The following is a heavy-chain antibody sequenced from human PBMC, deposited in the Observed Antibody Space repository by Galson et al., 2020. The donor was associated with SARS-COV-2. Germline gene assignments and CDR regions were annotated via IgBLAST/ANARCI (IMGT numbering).Heavy chain of an antibody. V-gene: IGHV4-39*01. CDR3: ARHTFGLGQYMVLGGGWFDP. Sequence: ETSETLSLTCTVSGDSIGSSPYYWAWIRQPPGKGLEWIGSIYFNGNTHYNPSLKSRATISVDTSKSQFSLRLNSVTAPDTAVYYCARHTFGLGQYMVLGGGWFDPWGQGTLVIVSS. CDR1: GDSIGSSPYY. D-gene: IGHD3-16*01. J-gene: IGHJ5*02. CDR2: IYFNGNT.